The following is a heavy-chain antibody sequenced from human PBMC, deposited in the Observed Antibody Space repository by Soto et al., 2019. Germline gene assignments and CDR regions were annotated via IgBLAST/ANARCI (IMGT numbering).Heavy chain of an antibody. J-gene: IGHJ5*01. D-gene: IGHD2-15*01. CDR3: DTGPYSEKGDS. CDR1: GASIYKGGYF. Sequence: QVQLQVSGPGLVRPSQTLSLTCSVSGASIYKGGYFWSWIRQPPGKGLEWFGHIHNSGSPYNNPSLKSRVTISADTPMIDFYPALTAATAADTAMYYGDTGPYSEKGDSWGHGILVTVAS. CDR2: IHNSGSP. V-gene: IGHV4-30-4*01.